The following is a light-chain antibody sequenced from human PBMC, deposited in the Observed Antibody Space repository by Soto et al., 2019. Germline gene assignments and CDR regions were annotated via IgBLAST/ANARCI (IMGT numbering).Light chain of an antibody. J-gene: IGKJ5*01. CDR1: QGISSY. V-gene: IGKV1-9*01. CDR2: AAS. CDR3: QQLNNYPIT. Sequence: IQLTQSPSSLSASAGDRVTITCRASQGISSYLAWYQQKPGKAPKLLISAASTLQSGVPSRFSGSASGTDFTLTISSLQHEDFATYYCQQLNNYPITFGQGTRLEIK.